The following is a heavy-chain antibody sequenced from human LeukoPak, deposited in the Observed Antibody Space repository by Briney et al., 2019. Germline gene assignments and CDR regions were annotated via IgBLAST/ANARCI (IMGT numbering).Heavy chain of an antibody. CDR2: IDPDGSSS. CDR1: GFTFSDYW. D-gene: IGHD2-15*01. CDR3: YSPEADY. J-gene: IGHJ4*02. V-gene: IGHV3-74*01. Sequence: PGRSLRLSCAASGFTFSDYWMHWVRQAPGKGLVWVCRIDPDGSSSSYADSVKGRFTISRDNAKNTLYLQMKSLSDEDTAVYYCYSPEADYWGQGTLVTVSS.